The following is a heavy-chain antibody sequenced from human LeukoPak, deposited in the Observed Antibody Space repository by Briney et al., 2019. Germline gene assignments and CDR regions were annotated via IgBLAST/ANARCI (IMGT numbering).Heavy chain of an antibody. V-gene: IGHV1-18*01. D-gene: IGHD6-13*01. CDR3: ARDLIAAAGTLFDY. CDR1: GYTFTSYG. J-gene: IGHJ4*02. CDR2: ISAYNGNT. Sequence: ASMKVSCKASGYTFTSYGISWVRQAPGQGLEWMGWISAYNGNTNYAQKLQGRVTMTTDISTSTAYMELRSLRSDDTAVYYCARDLIAAAGTLFDYWGQGTLVTVSS.